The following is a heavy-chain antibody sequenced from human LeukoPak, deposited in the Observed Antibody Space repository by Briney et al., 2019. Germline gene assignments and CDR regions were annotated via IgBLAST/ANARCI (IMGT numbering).Heavy chain of an antibody. CDR2: ISSSSSYI. CDR3: ARGLVLCSSTSCSAPDLDY. V-gene: IGHV3-21*01. D-gene: IGHD2-2*01. J-gene: IGHJ4*02. Sequence: GGSLRLSCAASGFTFSSYSMNWVRQAPGKGLEWVSSISSSSSYIYYADSVKGRFTISRDNAKNSLYLQMNSLRAEDTAVYYCARGLVLCSSTSCSAPDLDYWGQGTLVTVSS. CDR1: GFTFSSYS.